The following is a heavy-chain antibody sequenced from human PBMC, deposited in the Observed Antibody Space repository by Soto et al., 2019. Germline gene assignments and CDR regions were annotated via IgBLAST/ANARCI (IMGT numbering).Heavy chain of an antibody. CDR3: AKSNSSSLYYFDY. V-gene: IGHV3-23*01. D-gene: IGHD6-6*01. CDR2: ISGLGGDT. Sequence: EVQLLESGGGLVQPGGSLRLSCGASGFSFGSYAMSWVRQAPRKGLEWVSSISGLGGDTYYADSVRGRFSITRDNSKNTLYLHMNTLSAEDTALYYSAKSNSSSLYYFDYWGQGTPVTVSS. CDR1: GFSFGSYA. J-gene: IGHJ4*02.